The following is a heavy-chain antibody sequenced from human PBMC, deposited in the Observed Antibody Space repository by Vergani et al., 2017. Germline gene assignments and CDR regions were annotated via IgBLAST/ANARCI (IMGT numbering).Heavy chain of an antibody. V-gene: IGHV4-39*07. CDR2: IYYSGST. Sequence: QVQLQESGPGLVKPSETLSLTCTVSGGSISSYYWGWIRQPPGKGLEWIGSIYYSGSTYYNPSLKSRVTISVDTSKNQFSLKLSSVTAADTAVYYCARDHCSGGSCYYGYYYYYMDVWGKGP. J-gene: IGHJ6*03. CDR1: GGSISSYY. D-gene: IGHD2-15*01. CDR3: ARDHCSGGSCYYGYYYYYMDV.